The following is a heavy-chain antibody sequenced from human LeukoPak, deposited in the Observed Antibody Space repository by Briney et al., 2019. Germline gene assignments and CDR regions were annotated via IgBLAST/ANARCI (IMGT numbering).Heavy chain of an antibody. D-gene: IGHD6-19*01. V-gene: IGHV3-23*01. CDR3: AKSPIARGWYQVGY. CDR2: ISGSGGST. CDR1: GFTFSSYA. J-gene: IGHJ4*02. Sequence: GGSLRLSCAASGFTFSSYAMSWVRQAPGKGLEWVSAISGSGGSTYYAGSVKGRFTISRDNSKNTLYLQMNSLRAEDTAVYYCAKSPIARGWYQVGYWGQGTLVTVSS.